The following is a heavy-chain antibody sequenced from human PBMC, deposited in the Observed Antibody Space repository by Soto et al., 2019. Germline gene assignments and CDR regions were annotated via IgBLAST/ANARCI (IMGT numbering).Heavy chain of an antibody. Sequence: ASVKVSCKASGYTFTSYDINWVRQATGQGLEWMGWMNPNSGNTGYAQKFQGRVTMTRNTSISTAYMELSSLRSEDTAVYYCAREVGEYCSSTICYYYYGMDVWGQGTTVTVSS. J-gene: IGHJ6*02. CDR1: GYTFTSYD. D-gene: IGHD2-2*01. CDR2: MNPNSGNT. CDR3: AREVGEYCSSTICYYYYGMDV. V-gene: IGHV1-8*01.